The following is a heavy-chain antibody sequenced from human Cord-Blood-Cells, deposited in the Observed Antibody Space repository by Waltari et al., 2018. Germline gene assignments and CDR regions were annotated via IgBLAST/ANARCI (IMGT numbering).Heavy chain of an antibody. D-gene: IGHD6-13*01. Sequence: EVQLVESGGGLVKPGGSLRLSCAASGFTFSSYSMNWVRQAPGKGLGLVSSISSSSIYLYYADSVKGRFTISRDNAKNSLYLQMNSLRAEDTAVYYCARDSSSSWYYYYYGMDVWGQGTTVTVSS. CDR2: ISSSSIYL. J-gene: IGHJ6*02. CDR3: ARDSSSSWYYYYYGMDV. V-gene: IGHV3-21*01. CDR1: GFTFSSYS.